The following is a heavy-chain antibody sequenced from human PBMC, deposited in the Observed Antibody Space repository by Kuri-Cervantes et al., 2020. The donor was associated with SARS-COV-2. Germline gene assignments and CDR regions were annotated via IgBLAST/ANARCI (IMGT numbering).Heavy chain of an antibody. Sequence: SQTLSLTCAGYGGSFSGYYWSWIRQPPGKGLEWVGEINHSGSTNYNPSLKSRVTISVDTSKNQFSLKLSSVTAADTAVYYCARHRWFDPWGQGTLVTVSS. CDR2: INHSGST. V-gene: IGHV4-34*01. CDR3: ARHRWFDP. CDR1: GGSFSGYY. D-gene: IGHD1-14*01. J-gene: IGHJ5*02.